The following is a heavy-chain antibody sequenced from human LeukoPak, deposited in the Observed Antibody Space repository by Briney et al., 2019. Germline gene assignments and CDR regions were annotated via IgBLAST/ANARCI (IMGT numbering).Heavy chain of an antibody. CDR2: IYYSGST. V-gene: IGHV4-31*03. CDR3: ARVPITMIATRAFDI. J-gene: IGHJ3*02. Sequence: SETLSLTCTVSGGSISSGGYYWSWIRQHPGKGLEWIGYIYYSGSTYYNPSLKSRVTISVDTSKNQFSLKLSFVTAADTAVYYCARVPITMIATRAFDIWGQGTMVTVSS. D-gene: IGHD3-22*01. CDR1: GGSISSGGYY.